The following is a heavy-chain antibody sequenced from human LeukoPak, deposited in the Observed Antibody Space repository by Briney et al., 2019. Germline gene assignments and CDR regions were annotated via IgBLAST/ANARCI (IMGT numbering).Heavy chain of an antibody. Sequence: ASVKVSCKASGYTFTGYFIHWVRQAPGQGLEWMGWISAYNGNTNYAQKVQGRVTMTTDTSTSTAYMELRSLRSDDMAVYYCARVVGGATVTTYPYFDYWGQGTLVTVSS. CDR1: GYTFTGYF. V-gene: IGHV1-18*03. J-gene: IGHJ4*02. CDR3: ARVVGGATVTTYPYFDY. CDR2: ISAYNGNT. D-gene: IGHD4-17*01.